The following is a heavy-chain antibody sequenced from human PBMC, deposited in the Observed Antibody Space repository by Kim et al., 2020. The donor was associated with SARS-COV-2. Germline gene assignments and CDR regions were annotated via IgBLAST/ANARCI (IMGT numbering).Heavy chain of an antibody. D-gene: IGHD3-10*02. CDR2: IRANDSNP. J-gene: IGHJ3*02. CDR3: LNGLQNRDCIPNYCVHI. Sequence: GGSLRLSCAVSGFTFSTYTMSWVRQAPGKGLEWVSCIRANDSNPYYADSVKGRFTISRDNSKNTLYLQMNRLRTEDTAVYYCLNGLQNRDCIPNYCVHI. CDR1: GFTFSTYT. V-gene: IGHV3-23*01.